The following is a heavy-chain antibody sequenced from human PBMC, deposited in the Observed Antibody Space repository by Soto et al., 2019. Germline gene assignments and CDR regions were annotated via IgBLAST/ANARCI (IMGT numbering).Heavy chain of an antibody. J-gene: IGHJ6*02. CDR2: IWYDGSNK. Sequence: QVQLVESGGGVVQPGRSLRLSCAASGFTFSSYGMHWVRQAPGKGLEWVAVIWYDGSNKYYADSVKGRFTISRDNSKNTLYMPLHRVTAEDTAVYYCARGSSCCHYYYYNGMDVWGQGTTVTVSS. CDR3: ARGSSCCHYYYYNGMDV. CDR1: GFTFSSYG. D-gene: IGHD6-13*01. V-gene: IGHV3-33*01.